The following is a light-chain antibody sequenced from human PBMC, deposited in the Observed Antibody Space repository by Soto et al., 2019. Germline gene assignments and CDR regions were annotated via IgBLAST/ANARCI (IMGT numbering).Light chain of an antibody. CDR3: QKYTSAPFT. J-gene: IGKJ3*01. Sequence: DIPLTQSPSSLSASVGDRVSITCRASQGISNYLAWYQQQPGKVPKLLIHSASTLQSGVSSRFSGSGSGTEFTLTISGLQPEDVATYYCQKYTSAPFTFGPGTKVDVK. CDR1: QGISNY. V-gene: IGKV1-27*01. CDR2: SAS.